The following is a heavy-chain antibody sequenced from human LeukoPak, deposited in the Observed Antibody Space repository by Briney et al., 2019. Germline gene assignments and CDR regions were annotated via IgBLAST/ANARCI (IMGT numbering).Heavy chain of an antibody. CDR3: ARGTTVVSWAYYFDY. Sequence: SVKVSCKASRGTFSSYAISWVRQAPGQGLEWMGGIIPIFDTANYAQKFQGRVTITADESTSTAYMELSSLRSEDTAVYYCARGTTVVSWAYYFDYWGQGTLVTVSS. CDR1: RGTFSSYA. D-gene: IGHD4-23*01. CDR2: IIPIFDTA. J-gene: IGHJ4*02. V-gene: IGHV1-69*13.